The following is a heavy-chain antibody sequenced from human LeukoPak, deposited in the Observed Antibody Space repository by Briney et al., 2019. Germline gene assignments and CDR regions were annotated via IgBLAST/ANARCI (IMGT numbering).Heavy chain of an antibody. CDR3: ARGDYYDSSGRNWFDP. Sequence: GGSLRLSCAASGFTFDNYGMSWVRQAPGKGLEWVAVIWYDGSNKYYADSVKGRFTISRDNSKNTLYLQMNSLRAEDTAVYYCARGDYYDSSGRNWFDPWGQGTLVTVSS. CDR1: GFTFDNYG. J-gene: IGHJ5*02. V-gene: IGHV3-33*08. CDR2: IWYDGSNK. D-gene: IGHD3-22*01.